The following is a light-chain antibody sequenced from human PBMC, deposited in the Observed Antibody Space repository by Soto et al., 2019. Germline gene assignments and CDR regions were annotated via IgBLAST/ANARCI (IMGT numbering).Light chain of an antibody. CDR2: GAS. CDR1: RSVSTN. V-gene: IGKV3-15*01. Sequence: EIVMTQSPVTLSVSPGETASLSCRASRSVSTNLAWYQQKPGQPPRLLIYGASTRATGIPARFSGSGSGTEFTLTISSLQSEDFAIYYCQQYNNWPPWTFGQGTKVDIK. J-gene: IGKJ1*01. CDR3: QQYNNWPPWT.